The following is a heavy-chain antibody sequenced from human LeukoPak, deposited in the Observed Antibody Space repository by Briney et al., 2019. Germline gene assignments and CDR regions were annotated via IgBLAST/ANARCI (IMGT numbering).Heavy chain of an antibody. CDR2: ISSSGSTI. Sequence: GGSLRLSCAASGFTFSSYEMNWVRQAPGKGLEWVSYISSSGSTIYYADSVKGRFTISRDNSKNTLYLQMNSLRAEDTAVYYCARDNRGWQGIAARPKRSDYYYMDVWGKGTTVTVSS. V-gene: IGHV3-48*03. D-gene: IGHD6-6*01. CDR1: GFTFSSYE. J-gene: IGHJ6*03. CDR3: ARDNRGWQGIAARPKRSDYYYMDV.